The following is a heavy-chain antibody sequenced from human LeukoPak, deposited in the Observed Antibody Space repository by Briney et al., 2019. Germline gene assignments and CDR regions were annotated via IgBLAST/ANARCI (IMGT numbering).Heavy chain of an antibody. J-gene: IGHJ5*02. CDR3: ARVRFDP. V-gene: IGHV3-30*04. CDR2: ISYDGSNK. CDR1: GFTFSSYA. Sequence: PGGSLRLSCAASGFTFSSYAMHWVRQAPGKGLEWVAVISYDGSNKYYADSVKGRFTISGDNSKNTLYLQMNSLRAEDTAVYYCARVRFDPWGQGTLVTVSS.